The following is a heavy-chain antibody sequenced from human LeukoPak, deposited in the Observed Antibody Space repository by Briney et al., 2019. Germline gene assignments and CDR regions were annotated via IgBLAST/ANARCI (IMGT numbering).Heavy chain of an antibody. J-gene: IGHJ4*02. CDR3: ANGPTKDGYHYYFDY. CDR2: ISYDGSNQ. Sequence: QPGGSLRLSCAASGFTFSSYGMHWVRQAPGKGLEWVAVISYDGSNQYYADSVKGRFTISRDNSKNTLSLQMNGLRAEDTAIYYCANGPTKDGYHYYFDYWGQGTLVTVSS. V-gene: IGHV3-30*18. CDR1: GFTFSSYG. D-gene: IGHD5-24*01.